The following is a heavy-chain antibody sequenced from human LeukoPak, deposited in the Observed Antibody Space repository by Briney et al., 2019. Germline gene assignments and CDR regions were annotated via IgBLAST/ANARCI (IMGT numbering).Heavy chain of an antibody. CDR1: GFTVSSNY. CDR2: IYSGGST. J-gene: IGHJ6*02. Sequence: GGSLRLSCAASGFTVSSNYMSWVRQAPGKGLEWVSVIYSGGSTYYADSVKGRFTISRDSSKNTLYLQMNSLRAEDTAVYYCARDSYYYYGMDVWGQGTTVTVSS. V-gene: IGHV3-53*01. CDR3: ARDSYYYYGMDV.